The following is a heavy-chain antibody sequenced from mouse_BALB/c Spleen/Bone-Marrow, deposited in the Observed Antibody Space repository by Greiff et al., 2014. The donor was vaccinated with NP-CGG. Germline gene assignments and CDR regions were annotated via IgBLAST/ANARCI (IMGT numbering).Heavy chain of an antibody. J-gene: IGHJ4*01. V-gene: IGHV5-4*02. CDR2: ISAGGSYT. CDR1: GFTFSDYY. D-gene: IGHD2-14*01. CDR3: TRDRGVQGYAMDY. Sequence: EVKLMESGGGLVKPGGSLKLSCAASGFTFSDYYMYWVRQTPEKRLEWVATISAGGSYTYYPDSVKGRFTISRDIAKNNLYLQMNSQKSEDTAMYYCTRDRGVQGYAMDYWGQGTSVTVSS.